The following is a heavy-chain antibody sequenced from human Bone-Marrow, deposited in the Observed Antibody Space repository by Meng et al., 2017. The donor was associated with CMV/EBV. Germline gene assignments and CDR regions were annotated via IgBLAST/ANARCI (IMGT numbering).Heavy chain of an antibody. J-gene: IGHJ6*02. CDR2: IYYSGST. Sequence: SETLSLTCTVSGGSISSSSYYWGWIRQPPGKGLEWIGSIYYSGSTYYNPSLKSRVTISVDTSKNQFSLKLSSVTAADTAVYYCARTASYSNYHYYYYGMDVWGPGTTVTVSS. CDR1: GGSISSSSYY. D-gene: IGHD4-11*01. V-gene: IGHV4-39*01. CDR3: ARTASYSNYHYYYYGMDV.